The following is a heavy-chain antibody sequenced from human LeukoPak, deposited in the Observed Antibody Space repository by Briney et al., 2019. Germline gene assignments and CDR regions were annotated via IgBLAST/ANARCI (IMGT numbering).Heavy chain of an antibody. CDR3: ARGHSRSLQRLDAFDI. CDR2: IDITSKYI. Sequence: GGSLRLSCAASGFTFSSYAMSWVRQAPGKGLEWVSSIDITSKYIYYGDSMKGRFTISRDNAKNLLYLQMDSLRVDDTALYYCARGHSRSLQRLDAFDIWGQGTMVTVSS. CDR1: GFTFSSYA. J-gene: IGHJ3*02. D-gene: IGHD1-26*01. V-gene: IGHV3-21*06.